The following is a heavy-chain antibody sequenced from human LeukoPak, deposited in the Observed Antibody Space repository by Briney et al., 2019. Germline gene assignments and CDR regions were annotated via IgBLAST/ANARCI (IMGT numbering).Heavy chain of an antibody. CDR1: YGALSGYY. D-gene: IGHD3-10*01. CDR2: IHHSGDS. CDR3: ARGGGLRRSWLDL. Sequence: SETLSLTCGVAYGALSGYYWTWIRQPPGKGLEWIGEIHHSGDSNYNASLNSRVTISLDTSKNQFSLKLTSMTAADTAMYFCARGGGLRRSWLDLWGQGTLVTVSS. J-gene: IGHJ5*02. V-gene: IGHV4-34*01.